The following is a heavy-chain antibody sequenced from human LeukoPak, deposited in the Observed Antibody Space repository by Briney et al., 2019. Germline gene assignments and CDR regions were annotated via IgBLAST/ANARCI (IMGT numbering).Heavy chain of an antibody. Sequence: ASVKVSCKVSGYTLTELSMHWVRQAPRKGLEWMGGFDPEDGETIYAQKFQGRVTMTEDTSTDTAYMELSSLRSEDTAVYYCATFEGSGMIENQRAFDYWGQGTLVTVSS. CDR3: ATFEGSGMIENQRAFDY. CDR2: FDPEDGET. J-gene: IGHJ4*02. V-gene: IGHV1-24*01. D-gene: IGHD3-10*01. CDR1: GYTLTELS.